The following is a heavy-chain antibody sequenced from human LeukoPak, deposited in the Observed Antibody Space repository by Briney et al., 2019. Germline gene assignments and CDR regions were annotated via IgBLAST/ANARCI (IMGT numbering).Heavy chain of an antibody. CDR3: AKDFNRGGNGSGFFDN. V-gene: IGHV3-23*01. Sequence: TGGSLRLSCAASGFTFSSYAMSWVRQAPGKGLEWVSAISGSGGSTYYADSVKGRFTISRDNSKNTLYLQMNSLRAEDTAVYYCAKDFNRGGNGSGFFDNWGQGTLATVSS. J-gene: IGHJ4*02. CDR1: GFTFSSYA. CDR2: ISGSGGST. D-gene: IGHD6-19*01.